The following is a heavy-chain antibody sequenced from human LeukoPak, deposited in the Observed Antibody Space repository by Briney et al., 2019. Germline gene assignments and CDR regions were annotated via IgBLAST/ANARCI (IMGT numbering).Heavy chain of an antibody. V-gene: IGHV4-34*01. CDR2: INHSGST. CDR1: GGSFSGYY. CDR3: AVEPYCSGGSCYLP. Sequence: PSETLSLTCAVYGGSFSGYYWSRIRQPPGKGLEWIGEINHSGSTNYNPSLKSRVTISVDTSKNQFSLKLSSVTAADTAVYYCAVEPYCSGGSCYLPWGQGSLVTVSS. J-gene: IGHJ5*02. D-gene: IGHD2-15*01.